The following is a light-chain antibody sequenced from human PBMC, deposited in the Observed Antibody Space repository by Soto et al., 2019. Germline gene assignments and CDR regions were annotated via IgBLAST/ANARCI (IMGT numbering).Light chain of an antibody. CDR3: QQYESLPPT. V-gene: IGKV1-5*01. CDR2: DAA. J-gene: IGKJ5*01. CDR1: QSISSW. Sequence: DIQLTQSPSTLSASVGDRLTVTSRASQSISSWLAWYQQKPGKAPKLLIYDAASWESGVPARFSGSGSGTEFTFTISSLQPEDFATYYCQQYESLPPTFGQGTRLEIK.